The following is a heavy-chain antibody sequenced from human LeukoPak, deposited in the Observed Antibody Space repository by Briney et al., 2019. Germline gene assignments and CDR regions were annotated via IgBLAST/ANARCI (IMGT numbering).Heavy chain of an antibody. Sequence: SETLSLTCTVSGGSISGDYWSWIRQPPGKGLEWIDYIYYNGNTNYSPSFKSRVTISLDTSKNQFSLKLSSVTAADTAVYYCARGSWFDPWGQGTLVTVSS. V-gene: IGHV4-59*12. J-gene: IGHJ5*02. CDR1: GGSISGDY. CDR2: IYYNGNT. CDR3: ARGSWFDP.